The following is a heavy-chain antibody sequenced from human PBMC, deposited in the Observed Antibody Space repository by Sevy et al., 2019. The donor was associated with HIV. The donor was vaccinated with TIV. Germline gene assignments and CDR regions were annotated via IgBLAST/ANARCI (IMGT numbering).Heavy chain of an antibody. CDR2: IYYSGST. D-gene: IGHD3-22*01. CDR1: GGSISSYY. V-gene: IGHV4-59*01. J-gene: IGHJ4*02. CDR3: ARGQYYDSSVYYYGGYYFDY. Sequence: SETLSLTCTVSGGSISSYYWSWIRQPPGKGLECIGYIYYSGSTNYNPSLKSRVTISVDMSKNQFSLKLSSVTAADTAVYYCARGQYYDSSVYYYGGYYFDYWGQGTLVTVSS.